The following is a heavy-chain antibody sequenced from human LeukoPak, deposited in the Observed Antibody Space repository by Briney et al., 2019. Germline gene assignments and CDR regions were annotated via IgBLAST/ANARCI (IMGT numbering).Heavy chain of an antibody. Sequence: PGGSLRLSCAASGFTFSSNSMTWVRQTPGKGLEWVSAISGSGGSTYYADSVKGRFTISRDNSKNTLYLQMNSLRAEDTAVYYCAKDNAYYYDSSGYPGAWGQGTLVTVSS. CDR3: AKDNAYYYDSSGYPGA. CDR1: GFTFSSNS. V-gene: IGHV3-23*01. CDR2: ISGSGGST. J-gene: IGHJ5*02. D-gene: IGHD3-22*01.